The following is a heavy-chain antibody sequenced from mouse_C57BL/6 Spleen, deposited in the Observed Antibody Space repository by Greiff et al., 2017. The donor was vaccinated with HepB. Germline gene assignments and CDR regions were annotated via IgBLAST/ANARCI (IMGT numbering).Heavy chain of an antibody. V-gene: IGHV1-55*01. D-gene: IGHD1-1*01. CDR3: AKVVAPYYYAMDY. J-gene: IGHJ4*01. CDR2: IYPGSGST. Sequence: VQLQQPGAELVKPGASVKMSCKASGYTFTSYWITWVKQRPGQGLEWIGDIYPGSGSTNYNEKFKSKATLTVDTSSSTAYMKLSSLTSEDSAVYYCAKVVAPYYYAMDYWGQGTSVTVSS. CDR1: GYTFTSYW.